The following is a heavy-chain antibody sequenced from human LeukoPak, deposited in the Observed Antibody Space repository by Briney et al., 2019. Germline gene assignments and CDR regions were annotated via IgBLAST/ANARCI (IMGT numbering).Heavy chain of an antibody. CDR3: ARHFSEDGYNASPFQH. CDR1: GGSISSITYY. D-gene: IGHD5-24*01. J-gene: IGHJ1*01. CDR2: GCYSRTT. V-gene: IGHV4-39*01. Sequence: SGTLSLTCTVSGGSISSITYYWSWIRQPPGKGLEWIGSGCYSRTTYYNPSLRSRVTISLDTAKNQFSLKLTPVTAADTAVYYCARHFSEDGYNASPFQHWGQGTLVSVSS.